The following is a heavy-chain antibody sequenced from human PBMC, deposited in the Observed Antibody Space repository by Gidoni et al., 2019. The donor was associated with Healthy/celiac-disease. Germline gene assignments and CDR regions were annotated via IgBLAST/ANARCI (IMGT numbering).Heavy chain of an antibody. Sequence: QVQLVESGGGVVQPGRSLRLSCAASGFTFSSYGMHWVRQAPGKGLEWVAVISYDGSNKYYADSVKGRFTISRDNSKNTLYLQMNSLRAEDTAMYYCAKDRATIFGVVINYYGMDVWGQGTTVTVSS. CDR3: AKDRATIFGVVINYYGMDV. V-gene: IGHV3-30*18. CDR1: GFTFSSYG. J-gene: IGHJ6*02. D-gene: IGHD3-3*01. CDR2: ISYDGSNK.